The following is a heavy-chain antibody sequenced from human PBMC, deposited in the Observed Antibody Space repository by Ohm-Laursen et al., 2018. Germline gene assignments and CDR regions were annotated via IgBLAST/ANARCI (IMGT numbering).Heavy chain of an antibody. CDR2: ISDDGSNK. CDR3: AKEAAVAAPDFDY. V-gene: IGHV3-30*18. J-gene: IGHJ4*02. CDR1: GFTFSSYG. Sequence: SLRLSCSASGFTFSSYGIHWVRQPPGKGLEWVGVISDDGSNKYYADSVKGRFTISRDNSKNTLYLQMNSLRPEDTAVYYCAKEAAVAAPDFDYWGQGTLVAVSS. D-gene: IGHD6-19*01.